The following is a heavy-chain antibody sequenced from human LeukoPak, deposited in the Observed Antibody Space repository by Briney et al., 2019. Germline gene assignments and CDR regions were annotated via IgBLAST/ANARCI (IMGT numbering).Heavy chain of an antibody. J-gene: IGHJ5*02. CDR1: GYSISSGYY. D-gene: IGHD3-22*01. Sequence: LETLSLTCTVSGYSISSGYYWGWIRQPPGKGLEWIGSIYHSGSTYYNPSLKSRVTISVDTSKNQFSLKLSSVTAADTAVYYCARDLWGRYYYDSSGEPWGQGTLVTVSS. V-gene: IGHV4-38-2*02. CDR2: IYHSGST. CDR3: ARDLWGRYYYDSSGEP.